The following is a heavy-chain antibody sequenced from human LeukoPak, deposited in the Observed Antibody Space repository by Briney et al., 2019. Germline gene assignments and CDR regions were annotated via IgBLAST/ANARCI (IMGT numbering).Heavy chain of an antibody. V-gene: IGHV1-18*01. D-gene: IGHD6-6*01. CDR2: ISAYNGNT. CDR3: ARGGPFPSSSSSREYYLDY. CDR1: GYTFTSYG. J-gene: IGHJ4*02. Sequence: GASVKVSCKASGYTFTSYGISWVGQAPGQGLEWMGWISAYNGNTNYAQKLQGRVTMTTDTSTSTAYMELRSLRSDDTAVYYCARGGPFPSSSSSREYYLDYWGQGTLVTVSS.